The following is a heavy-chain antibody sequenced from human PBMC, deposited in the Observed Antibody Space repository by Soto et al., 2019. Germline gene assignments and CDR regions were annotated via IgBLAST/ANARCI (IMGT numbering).Heavy chain of an antibody. J-gene: IGHJ4*02. CDR1: GFTFSSYA. Sequence: GGSLRLSCAASGFTFSSYAMSWVRQAPGKGLEWVSAISGSGGSTYYADSVKGRFTISRDNSKNTLYLQMNSLRAEDTAVYYCAKDPYYYSSGYHYYFDYCGQGTLVPGSS. CDR3: AKDPYYYSSGYHYYFDY. D-gene: IGHD3-22*01. CDR2: ISGSGGST. V-gene: IGHV3-23*01.